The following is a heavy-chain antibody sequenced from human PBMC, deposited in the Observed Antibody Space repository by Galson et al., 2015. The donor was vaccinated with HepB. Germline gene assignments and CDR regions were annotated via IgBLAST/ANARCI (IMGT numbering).Heavy chain of an antibody. V-gene: IGHV1-2*04. J-gene: IGHJ6*02. CDR1: GYTFTGYY. D-gene: IGHD3-3*01. Sequence: SVKVSCKASGYTFTGYYMHWVRQAPGQGLERMGWINPNSGGTNYAQKFQGWVTMTRDTSISTAYMELSRLRSDDTAVYYCARDRSTIFGVVTRVGGMDVWGHGTTVTVSS. CDR3: ARDRSTIFGVVTRVGGMDV. CDR2: INPNSGGT.